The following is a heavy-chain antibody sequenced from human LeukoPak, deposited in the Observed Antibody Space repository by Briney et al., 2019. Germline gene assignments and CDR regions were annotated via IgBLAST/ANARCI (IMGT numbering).Heavy chain of an antibody. D-gene: IGHD3-10*01. CDR3: ARDFPITIGEYYFDY. V-gene: IGHV3-30*03. Sequence: GGSLRLSCAASGFTFSSYGMHWVRQAPGKGLEWVAVISYDGSNKYYADSVKGRFTISRDNSKNTLYLQMNSLRAEDTAVYYCARDFPITIGEYYFDYWGQGTLVTVSS. CDR2: ISYDGSNK. CDR1: GFTFSSYG. J-gene: IGHJ4*02.